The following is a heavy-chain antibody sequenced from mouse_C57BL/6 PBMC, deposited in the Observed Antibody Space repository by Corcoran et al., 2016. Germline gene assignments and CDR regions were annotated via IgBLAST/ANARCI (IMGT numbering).Heavy chain of an antibody. V-gene: IGHV1-80*01. CDR3: APSYDGYYVGCAY. Sequence: QVQLQQSGAELVKPGASVKISCKASGYAFSSYWMNWVKQRPGKGLEWIGQIYPGDGDTNYNGKFKGKATLTADKSSSTAYMQLSSLTSEDSAVDFCAPSYDGYYVGCAYWGQGTLVTVSA. D-gene: IGHD2-3*01. CDR1: GYAFSSYW. CDR2: IYPGDGDT. J-gene: IGHJ3*01.